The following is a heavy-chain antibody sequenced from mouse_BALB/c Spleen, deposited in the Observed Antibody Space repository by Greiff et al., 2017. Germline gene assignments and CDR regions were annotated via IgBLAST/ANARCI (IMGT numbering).Heavy chain of an antibody. D-gene: IGHD1-1*01. Sequence: VKLMESGAELVRPGTSVKVSCKASGYAFTNYLIEWVKQRPGQGLEWIGVINPGSGGTNYNEKFKGKATLTADKSSSTAYMQLSSLTSDDSAVYYCARSHYYGSSYRFFDYWGQGTTLTVSS. J-gene: IGHJ2*01. CDR3: ARSHYYGSSYRFFDY. CDR2: INPGSGGT. CDR1: GYAFTNYL. V-gene: IGHV1-54*03.